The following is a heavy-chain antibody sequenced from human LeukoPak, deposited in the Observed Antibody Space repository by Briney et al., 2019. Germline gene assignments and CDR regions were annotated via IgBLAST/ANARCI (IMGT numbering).Heavy chain of an antibody. CDR2: IRYDGSNK. J-gene: IGHJ5*02. CDR3: ARDGDSSGFPSGGFDP. Sequence: GGSLRLSCAASGFTFSSYGMHWVRQAPGKGLEWVAFIRYDGSNKYYADSVKGRFTISRDNSKNTLYLQMNSLRAEDTAVYYCARDGDSSGFPSGGFDPWGQGTLVTVSS. V-gene: IGHV3-30*02. CDR1: GFTFSSYG. D-gene: IGHD6-19*01.